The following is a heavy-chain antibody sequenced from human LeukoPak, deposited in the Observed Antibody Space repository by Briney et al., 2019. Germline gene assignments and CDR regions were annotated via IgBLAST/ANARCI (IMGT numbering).Heavy chain of an antibody. V-gene: IGHV3-53*01. Sequence: GGSLRLSCVASGFIVSRYYMSWVRQAPGTALEWISVIYTGADTYYADSVRGRFTISRDDSKNTVYPQMNTLRADDTAVYYCTKGSHEASAGFHWGQGTLVTVSS. D-gene: IGHD1-26*01. J-gene: IGHJ4*02. CDR1: GFIVSRYY. CDR3: TKGSHEASAGFH. CDR2: IYTGADT.